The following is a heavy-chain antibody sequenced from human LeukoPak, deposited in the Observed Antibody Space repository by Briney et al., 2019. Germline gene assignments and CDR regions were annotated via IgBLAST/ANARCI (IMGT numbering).Heavy chain of an antibody. J-gene: IGHJ6*03. V-gene: IGHV4-59*01. CDR2: IYYSGST. CDR1: GGSISSYY. D-gene: IGHD3-22*01. Sequence: SETLSLTRTVSGGSISSYYWSWIRQPPGKGLEWIGYIYYSGSTNYNPSLKSRVTISVDTSKNQFSLKLSSVTAADTAVYYCARETYYYDSSGIYYYYYYMDVWGKGTTVTVSS. CDR3: ARETYYYDSSGIYYYYYYMDV.